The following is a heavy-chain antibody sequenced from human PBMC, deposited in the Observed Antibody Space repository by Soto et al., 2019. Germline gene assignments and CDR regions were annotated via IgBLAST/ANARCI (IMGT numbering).Heavy chain of an antibody. CDR2: IYYGGNT. CDR3: VRGSFDWPQEPDGMDV. D-gene: IGHD3-9*01. V-gene: IGHV4-39*01. CDR1: GGSISSSRYY. J-gene: IGHJ6*02. Sequence: QLQLQESGPGLVKPSETLSLNCIVSGGSISSSRYYWGWIRQPPGKGLEWIGSIYYGGNTYYNPSLKSRVTISVDTSKNQFSLKLSSVTAADTAVYYCVRGSFDWPQEPDGMDVWGQGTTVTVSS.